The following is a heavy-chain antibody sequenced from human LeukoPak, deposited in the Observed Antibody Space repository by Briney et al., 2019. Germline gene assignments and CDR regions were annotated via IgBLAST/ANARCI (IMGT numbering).Heavy chain of an antibody. CDR1: GYTFTGYY. V-gene: IGHV1-2*02. J-gene: IGHJ6*03. CDR2: INPNSGDT. CDR3: ARALIYYYMDV. Sequence: ASVKVSCKASGYTFTGYYMHWVRQAPGQGLEWMGWINPNSGDTKYAQKFQGRVTMTRDTSISTAYMEVSRLRSDDTAVYYCARALIYYYMDVWGKGTTVTIS.